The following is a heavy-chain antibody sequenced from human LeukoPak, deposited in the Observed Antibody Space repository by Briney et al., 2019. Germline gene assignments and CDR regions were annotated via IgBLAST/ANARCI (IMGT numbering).Heavy chain of an antibody. J-gene: IGHJ4*02. D-gene: IGHD1-26*01. V-gene: IGHV3-13*01. CDR1: GFTFSSYD. CDR3: ARGGGLSGSYYWGIDY. Sequence: RPGGSLRLSCAASGFTFSSYDMHWVRQATGKGLEWVSAIGTAGDTYYPGSVKGRFTISRENAKSSLYLQMNSLRAGDTAVYYCARGGGLSGSYYWGIDYWGQGTLVTVSS. CDR2: IGTAGDT.